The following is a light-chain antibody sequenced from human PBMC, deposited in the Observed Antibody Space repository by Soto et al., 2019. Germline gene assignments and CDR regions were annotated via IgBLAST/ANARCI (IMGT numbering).Light chain of an antibody. CDR2: GAS. CDR3: QQYGSSPTWT. J-gene: IGKJ1*01. CDR1: QSVSSSY. Sequence: EIVLTQSPGTLSLSPGEIATLSCRASQSVSSSYLAWYQQKPGQAPRLLIYGASSRATGIPDRFSGSGSGTDFTLTISRLEPEDFAVYYCQQYGSSPTWTFGQGTKVDI. V-gene: IGKV3-20*01.